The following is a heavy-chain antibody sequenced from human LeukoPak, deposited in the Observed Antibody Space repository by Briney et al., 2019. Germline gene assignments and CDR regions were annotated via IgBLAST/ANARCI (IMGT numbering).Heavy chain of an antibody. D-gene: IGHD5-18*01. CDR2: INPNSGGT. Sequence: GASVKVSCKASGYTFTGYYMHSVRQAPGQGLEWMGWINPNSGGTNYAQKFQGRVTMTRDTSISTAYMELSRLRSDDTAVYYCARDRGYSYRDFDYWGQGTLVTVSS. J-gene: IGHJ4*02. CDR1: GYTFTGYY. V-gene: IGHV1-2*02. CDR3: ARDRGYSYRDFDY.